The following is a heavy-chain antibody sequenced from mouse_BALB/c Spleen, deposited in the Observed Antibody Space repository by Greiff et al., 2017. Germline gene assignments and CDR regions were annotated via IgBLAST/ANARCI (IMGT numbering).Heavy chain of an antibody. CDR1: GYSITSDYA. D-gene: IGHD3-1*01. CDR2: ISYSGST. Sequence: VQLQQSGPGLVKPSQSLSLTCTVTGYSITSDYAWNWIRQFPGNKLEWMGYISYSGSTSYNPSLKSRISITRDTSKNQFFLQLNSVTTEDTATYYCARGPLSGDFDYWGQGTTLTVSS. V-gene: IGHV3-2*02. CDR3: ARGPLSGDFDY. J-gene: IGHJ2*01.